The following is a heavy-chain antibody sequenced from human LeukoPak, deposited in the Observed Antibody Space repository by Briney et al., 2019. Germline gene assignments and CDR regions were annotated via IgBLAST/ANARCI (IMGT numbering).Heavy chain of an antibody. D-gene: IGHD5/OR15-5a*01. CDR1: GFTFSSSE. V-gene: IGHV3-48*03. Sequence: GGSLRLSCAASGFTFSSSEMNWVRQAPGKGLEWISYISSSSTTTYYADSVKGRFTISRDNAHNSLYLQMNSLRADDTAVYYCARGSTYYYGMDVWGKGTTVTVSS. J-gene: IGHJ6*04. CDR3: ARGSTYYYGMDV. CDR2: ISSSSTTT.